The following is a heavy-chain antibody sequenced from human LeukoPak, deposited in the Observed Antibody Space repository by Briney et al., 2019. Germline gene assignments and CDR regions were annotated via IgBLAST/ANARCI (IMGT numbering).Heavy chain of an antibody. Sequence: PGGSLRLSCAASGFTFSSYAMHWVRQAPGKGLEYVSAISSNGGSTYYANSVKGRFTISRDNSKNTLYPQMGSLRAEDMAVYYCARQGVPAPHYYYMDVWGKGTTVTVSS. CDR2: ISSNGGST. CDR3: ARQGVPAPHYYYMDV. CDR1: GFTFSSYA. D-gene: IGHD3-16*01. J-gene: IGHJ6*03. V-gene: IGHV3-64*01.